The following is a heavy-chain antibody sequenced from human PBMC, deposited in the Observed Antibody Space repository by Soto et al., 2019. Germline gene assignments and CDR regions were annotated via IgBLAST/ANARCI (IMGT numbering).Heavy chain of an antibody. CDR1: GFTFSSYA. CDR3: AKDIEGIAAAGSRDYFDY. J-gene: IGHJ4*02. Sequence: AGGSLRLSCAASGFTFSSYAMSWVRQAPGKGLEWVSAISGSGGSTYYADSVKGRFTISRDNSKNTLYLQMNSLRAEDTAVYYCAKDIEGIAAAGSRDYFDYWGQGTLVTVSS. D-gene: IGHD6-13*01. CDR2: ISGSGGST. V-gene: IGHV3-23*01.